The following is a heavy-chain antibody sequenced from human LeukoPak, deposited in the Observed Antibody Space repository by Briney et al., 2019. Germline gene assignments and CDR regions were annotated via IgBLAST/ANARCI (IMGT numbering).Heavy chain of an antibody. Sequence: GESLKISCKGSGYSFTSYWIGWVRQMPGKGLEWMGIIYPGDSDTRYSPSFQGRVTISADKSISTAYLQWSSLKASDTAMYYCARTLRGVTRRYYGMDVWGQGTTVTVSS. J-gene: IGHJ6*02. CDR1: GYSFTSYW. D-gene: IGHD2-21*02. CDR3: ARTLRGVTRRYYGMDV. CDR2: IYPGDSDT. V-gene: IGHV5-51*01.